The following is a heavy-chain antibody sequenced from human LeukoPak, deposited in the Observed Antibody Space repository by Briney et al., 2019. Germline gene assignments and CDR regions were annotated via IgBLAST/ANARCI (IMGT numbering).Heavy chain of an antibody. CDR1: GGSFSGYY. Sequence: TSETLSLTCAVYGGSFSGYYWSWIRQPPGKGLEWIGEINHSGSTNYNPSLKSRVTISVDTSKNQFSLKLSSVTAADTAVYYCARGEYSSGWSNDYWGQGTLVTVSS. CDR2: INHSGST. D-gene: IGHD6-19*01. V-gene: IGHV4-34*01. J-gene: IGHJ4*02. CDR3: ARGEYSSGWSNDY.